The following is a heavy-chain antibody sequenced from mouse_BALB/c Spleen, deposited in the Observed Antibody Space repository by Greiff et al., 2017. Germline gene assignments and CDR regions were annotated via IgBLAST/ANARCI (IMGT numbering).Heavy chain of an antibody. CDR2: INPSNGGT. CDR1: GYTFTSYY. CDR3: TRAPSIYYGNYGYFDY. J-gene: IGHJ2*01. V-gene: IGHV1S81*02. D-gene: IGHD2-1*01. Sequence: VKLMESGAELVKPGASVKLSCKASGYTFTSYYMYWVKQRPGQGLEWIGEINPSNGGTNFNEKFKSKATLTVDKSSSTAYMQLSSLTSEDSAVYYCTRAPSIYYGNYGYFDYWGQGTTLTVSS.